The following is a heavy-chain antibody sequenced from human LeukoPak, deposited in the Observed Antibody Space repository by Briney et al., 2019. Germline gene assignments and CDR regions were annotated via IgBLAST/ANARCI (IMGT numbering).Heavy chain of an antibody. D-gene: IGHD1-26*01. CDR3: ARDQPRRGPGNHDY. J-gene: IGHJ4*02. CDR1: GYTFTTYG. V-gene: IGHV1-18*01. Sequence: ASVMVSCKDSGYTFTTYGINWVRQAPGQGLEWMGWISGYDGKTNYAQKLRDRVTMLRDTATSTVYMELRSLTTDDTAVYYCARDQPRRGPGNHDYWGQGTLVTVSS. CDR2: ISGYDGKT.